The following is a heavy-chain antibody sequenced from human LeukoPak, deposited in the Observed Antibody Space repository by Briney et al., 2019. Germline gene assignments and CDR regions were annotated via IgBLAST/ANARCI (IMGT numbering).Heavy chain of an antibody. CDR3: ARQRDSGFDFDS. CDR2: IYPSGSDT. D-gene: IGHD5-12*01. V-gene: IGHV5-51*01. J-gene: IGHJ4*02. Sequence: GASLNISSMCSGYIFTNYWIGWGRPAPGRGQGCGGVIYPSGSDTNYSPSFQGQVTISADKSIDTAYLQWGSLKASDTAMYYCARQRDSGFDFDSWGQGTLVTVSS. CDR1: GYIFTNYW.